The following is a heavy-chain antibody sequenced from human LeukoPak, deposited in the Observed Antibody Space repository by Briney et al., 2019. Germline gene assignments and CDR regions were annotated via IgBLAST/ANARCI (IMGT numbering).Heavy chain of an antibody. J-gene: IGHJ4*02. CDR3: AKGYSSGWYFIDY. CDR2: ISSSSSYI. V-gene: IGHV3-21*04. D-gene: IGHD6-19*01. CDR1: GFTFSSYS. Sequence: GGSLRLSCAASGFTFSSYSMNWVRQAPGKGLEWVSSISSSSSYIYYADSVKGRFTISRDNAKNSLYLQMNSLRAEDTAVYYCAKGYSSGWYFIDYWGQGTLVTVSS.